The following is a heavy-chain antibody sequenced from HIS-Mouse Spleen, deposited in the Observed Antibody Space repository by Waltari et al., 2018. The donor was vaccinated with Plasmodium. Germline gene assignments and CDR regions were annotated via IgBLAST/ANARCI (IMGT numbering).Heavy chain of an antibody. CDR3: AKDRRSSSWYVDY. Sequence: QVQLVESGGGVVQPGRSLRLSCAASGSTFGSFGMHWVRQAPGKGLEWVAVISYDGSNKYYADSVKGRFTISRDNSKNTLYLQMNSLRAEDTAVYYCAKDRRSSSWYVDYWGQGTLVTVSS. V-gene: IGHV3-30*18. J-gene: IGHJ4*02. CDR2: ISYDGSNK. D-gene: IGHD6-13*01. CDR1: GSTFGSFG.